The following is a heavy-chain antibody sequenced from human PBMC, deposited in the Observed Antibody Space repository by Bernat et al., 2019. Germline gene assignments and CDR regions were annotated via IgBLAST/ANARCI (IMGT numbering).Heavy chain of an antibody. J-gene: IGHJ5*02. CDR2: LWHDGSRK. Sequence: QVQVVESGGGVVQPGRSLRLSCAASGFSLRHYGMHWVRQAPGKGLEWVAVLWHDGSRKYYADSGKGRFTVSRDNSEITLYLQMDSLRAEDTAVYYCARDIDTSSHYSNFDPWGQGTLVTVSS. V-gene: IGHV3-33*01. D-gene: IGHD3-3*01. CDR3: ARDIDTSSHYSNFDP. CDR1: GFSLRHYG.